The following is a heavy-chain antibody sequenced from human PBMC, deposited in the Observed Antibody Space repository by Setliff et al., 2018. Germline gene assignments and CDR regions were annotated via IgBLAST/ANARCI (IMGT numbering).Heavy chain of an antibody. CDR1: GDSITSYY. J-gene: IGHJ4*02. D-gene: IGHD5-12*01. Sequence: SETLSLTCSVSGDSITSYYWSWIRQPPGKGLEWLGYVYYDGTTNYNPSLKSRLTISVDTSNNQFSLRLTSVTAADAAVYYCARQRGNSGFLDFWGQGALVTVSS. CDR3: ARQRGNSGFLDF. V-gene: IGHV4-59*13. CDR2: VYYDGTT.